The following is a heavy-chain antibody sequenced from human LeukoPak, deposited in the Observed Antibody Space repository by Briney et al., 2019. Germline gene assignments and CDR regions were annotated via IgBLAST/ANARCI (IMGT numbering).Heavy chain of an antibody. D-gene: IGHD2-2*01. CDR2: IYYSGST. V-gene: IGHV4-59*08. CDR1: GGSISSYY. J-gene: IGHJ4*02. Sequence: SETLSLTCTVSGGSISSYYWSWIRHPPGKGLEWIGYIYYSGSTNYNPSLKSRVTISVDTSKNQFSLKLSSVTAADTAVYYCARLPSGTSFDYWGQGTLVTVSS. CDR3: ARLPSGTSFDY.